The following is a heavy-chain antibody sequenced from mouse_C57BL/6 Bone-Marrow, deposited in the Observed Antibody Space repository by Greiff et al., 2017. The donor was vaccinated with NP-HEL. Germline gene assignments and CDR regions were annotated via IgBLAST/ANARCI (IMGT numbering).Heavy chain of an antibody. V-gene: IGHV3-8*01. CDR1: GYSITSDY. J-gene: IGHJ4*01. CDR2: ISYSGST. CDR3: ARSPLWLRRNYYAMDY. D-gene: IGHD2-2*01. Sequence: EVMLVESGPGLAKPSQTLSLTCSVTGYSITSDYWNWIRKFPGNKLEYMGYISYSGSTYYNPSIKSRISITRDTSKNQYYLQLNSVTTEDTATYYCARSPLWLRRNYYAMDYWGQGTSVTVSS.